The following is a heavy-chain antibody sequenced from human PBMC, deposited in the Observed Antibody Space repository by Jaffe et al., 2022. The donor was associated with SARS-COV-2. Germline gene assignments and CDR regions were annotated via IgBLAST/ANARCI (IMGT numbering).Heavy chain of an antibody. CDR2: IYYSGST. D-gene: IGHD6-19*01. CDR1: GGSISSSSYY. Sequence: QLQLQESGPGLVKPSETLSLTCTVSGGSISSSSYYWGWIRQPPGKGLEWIGSIYYSGSTYYNPSLKSRVTISVDTSKNQFSLKLSSVTAADTAVYYCANSGWLYYFDYWGQGTLVTVSS. J-gene: IGHJ4*02. V-gene: IGHV4-39*01. CDR3: ANSGWLYYFDY.